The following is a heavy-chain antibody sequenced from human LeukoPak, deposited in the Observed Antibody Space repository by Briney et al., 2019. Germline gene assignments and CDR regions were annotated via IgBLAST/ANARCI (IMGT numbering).Heavy chain of an antibody. V-gene: IGHV4-34*01. CDR3: ARGRRIVVVLGATRTHRDYYMDV. Sequence: SETLSLTCAVYGGSFSGYYWSWLRQSPGKGLEWIGETYHSGSTNYNSSLKSRVTISLDTSKNQFSLKLSSVTAADTAVYYCARGRRIVVVLGATRTHRDYYMDVWGKGTTVTVSS. D-gene: IGHD2-15*01. CDR2: TYHSGST. J-gene: IGHJ6*03. CDR1: GGSFSGYY.